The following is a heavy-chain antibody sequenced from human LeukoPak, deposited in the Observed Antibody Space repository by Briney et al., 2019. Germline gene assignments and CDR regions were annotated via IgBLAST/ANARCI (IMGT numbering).Heavy chain of an antibody. CDR1: GGSISSYY. CDR2: IYYSGST. CDR3: ARARGSGWAYVYYYYYMDV. D-gene: IGHD6-19*01. Sequence: NPSETLSLTCTVSGGSISSYYWSWIRQPPGKGLEWIGYIYYSGSTNYNPSLKSRVTISVDTSKNQFSLKLSSVTAADTAVYYCARARGSGWAYVYYYYYMDVWGKGTTVTVSS. J-gene: IGHJ6*03. V-gene: IGHV4-59*12.